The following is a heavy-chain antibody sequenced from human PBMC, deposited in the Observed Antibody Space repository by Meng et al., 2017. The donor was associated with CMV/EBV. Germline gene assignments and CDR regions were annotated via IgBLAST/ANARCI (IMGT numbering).Heavy chain of an antibody. J-gene: IGHJ4*02. V-gene: IGHV4-38-2*02. CDR1: GYSISSGYY. Sequence: SETLSLTCTVSGYSISSGYYWGWIRQPPGKGLEWIGSIYYSGSTYYNPSLKSRVTISVDTSKNQFSLKLSSVTAADTAVYYCARVRETDIVVVPAANFDYWGQGTLVTVSS. D-gene: IGHD2-2*01. CDR2: IYYSGST. CDR3: ARVRETDIVVVPAANFDY.